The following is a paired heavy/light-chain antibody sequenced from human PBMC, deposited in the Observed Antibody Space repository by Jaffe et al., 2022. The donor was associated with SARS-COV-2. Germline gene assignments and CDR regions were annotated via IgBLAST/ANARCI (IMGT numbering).Heavy chain of an antibody. CDR1: GYTFSDYS. CDR2: SSPNSGGT. J-gene: IGHJ4*02. CDR3: ARRVGVATTDY. Sequence: QVQLVQSGAEVKKPGASVKVSCKASGYTFSDYSIHWVRQAPGQGPEWMGRSSPNSGGTKYVQKFQGRVTMTRDTSSNTAYMELSSLTSDDTAVYYCARRVGVATTDYWGQGTLVTVSS. D-gene: IGHD5-12*01. V-gene: IGHV1-2*06.
Light chain of an antibody. CDR2: EVS. CDR1: SNDVGGHNY. V-gene: IGLV2-8*01. Sequence: QSALTQPPSASGSPGQSVTISCTGTSNDVGGHNYVSWYQQHPGKAPKVMIYEVSKRPSGVPDRFSGSKSGNTASLTVSGLQADDEASYFCSSYAGGDNFLFGGGTKVTVL. J-gene: IGLJ2*01. CDR3: SSYAGGDNFL.